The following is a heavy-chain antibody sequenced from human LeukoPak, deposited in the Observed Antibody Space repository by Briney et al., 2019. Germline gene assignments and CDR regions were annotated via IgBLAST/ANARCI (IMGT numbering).Heavy chain of an antibody. Sequence: SETLSLTCAVYGGSFSGYYWSWIRQPPGKGLEWIGEINHSGSTNYNPSLKSRVTISVDTSKNQFSLKLSSVTAADTAVYYCARDSSGEPLFDYWGQGTLVTVSS. J-gene: IGHJ4*02. CDR3: ARDSSGEPLFDY. D-gene: IGHD1-26*01. V-gene: IGHV4-34*01. CDR1: GGSFSGYY. CDR2: INHSGST.